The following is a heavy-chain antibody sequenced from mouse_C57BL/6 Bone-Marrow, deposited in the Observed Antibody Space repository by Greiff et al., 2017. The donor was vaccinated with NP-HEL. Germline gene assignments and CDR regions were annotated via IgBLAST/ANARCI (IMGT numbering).Heavy chain of an antibody. CDR3: ARGWLAY. V-gene: IGHV3-6*01. CDR2: ISYDGSN. CDR1: GYSITSGYY. Sequence: EVQLQQSGPGLVKPSQSLSLTCSVTGYSITSGYYWNWIRQFPGNKLEWMGYISYDGSNNYNPSLKNRISITRDTSKNQFFLKLNSVTTEDTATYYCARGWLAYWGQGTLVTVFA. J-gene: IGHJ3*01.